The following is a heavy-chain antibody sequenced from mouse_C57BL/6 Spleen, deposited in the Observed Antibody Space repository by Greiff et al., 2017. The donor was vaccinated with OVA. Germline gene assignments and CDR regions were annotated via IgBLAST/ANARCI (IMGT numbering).Heavy chain of an antibody. J-gene: IGHJ1*03. CDR1: GYTFTSYW. D-gene: IGHD2-5*01. Sequence: VQLQQPGAELVKPGASVKMSCKASGYTFTSYWITWVKQRPGQGLEWIGDIYPGSGSTNYNEKFKSKATLTVDTSSSTAYMQLSSLTSEDSAVYYCARGAYYSNHHWYFDVWGTGTTVTVSS. CDR2: IYPGSGST. CDR3: ARGAYYSNHHWYFDV. V-gene: IGHV1-55*01.